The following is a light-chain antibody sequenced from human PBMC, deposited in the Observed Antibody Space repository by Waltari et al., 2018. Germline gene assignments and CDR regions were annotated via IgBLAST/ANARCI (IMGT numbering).Light chain of an antibody. V-gene: IGLV3-21*02. CDR2: DDS. CDR3: SSYTTSGTWV. CDR1: NIGSKR. Sequence: SSVLTQPPSVSVAPGQTATIACAEYNIGSKRVHWYQQKPGQAPVLVVFDDSDRPSGIPERFSGSNSGDTATLTISGLQTEDEADYYCSSYTTSGTWVFGGGTKLAVL. J-gene: IGLJ3*02.